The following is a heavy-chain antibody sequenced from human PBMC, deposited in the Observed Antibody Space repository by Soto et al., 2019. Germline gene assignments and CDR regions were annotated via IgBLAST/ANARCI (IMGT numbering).Heavy chain of an antibody. CDR1: GYTFGAYY. CDR3: AKDERSGWVWYVMDV. Sequence: GASVKVSCKASGYTFGAYYLHWVRQAPGQGLEWMGWINPNSGATNYAQKYQGWVTMTRDTSISTAYMEMNRLRSDDTAVYYCAKDERSGWVWYVMDVWGQGTTVTVSS. J-gene: IGHJ6*02. D-gene: IGHD3-22*01. V-gene: IGHV1-2*04. CDR2: INPNSGAT.